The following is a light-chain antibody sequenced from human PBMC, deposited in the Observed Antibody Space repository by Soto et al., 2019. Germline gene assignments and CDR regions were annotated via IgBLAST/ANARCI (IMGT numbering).Light chain of an antibody. V-gene: IGKV3-20*01. J-gene: IGKJ5*01. CDR2: GAS. CDR1: QSVSSSY. Sequence: EVVLTQSPDTLSLSPGERATLSCRASQSVSSSYLAWYQQKPGQAPRLLIYGASSRATGIPDRFSGSGSGTDFTLTISRLEPEDFAVFYCQQYVSSPITFGQGTRLEIK. CDR3: QQYVSSPIT.